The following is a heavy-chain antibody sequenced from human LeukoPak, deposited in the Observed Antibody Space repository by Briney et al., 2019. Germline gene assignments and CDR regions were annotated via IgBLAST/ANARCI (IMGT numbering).Heavy chain of an antibody. D-gene: IGHD1-7*01. Sequence: GGSLRLSCAASGFTVSSNYMSWVRQAPGKGLEWVSVIYSGGSTYYADSVKGRFTISRDNSKNTLYLQMNSLRAEDTAVYYCARGYNWNYYYYYYGMDVWGQGTTVTVSS. CDR3: ARGYNWNYYYYYYGMDV. CDR2: IYSGGST. CDR1: GFTVSSNY. V-gene: IGHV3-53*01. J-gene: IGHJ6*02.